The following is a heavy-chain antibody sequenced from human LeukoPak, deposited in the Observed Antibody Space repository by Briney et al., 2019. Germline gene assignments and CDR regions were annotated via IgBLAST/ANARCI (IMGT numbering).Heavy chain of an antibody. CDR1: GGSISSYY. V-gene: IGHV4-4*07. D-gene: IGHD3-22*01. CDR3: AGGEYYYDSSGPFDY. J-gene: IGHJ4*02. Sequence: SETLSLTCTVPGGSISSYYWSWIRQPAGKGLEWIGRIYTSGSTNYNPSLKSRVTMSVDTSKNQFSLKLSSVTAADTAVYYCAGGEYYYDSSGPFDYWGQGTLVTVSS. CDR2: IYTSGST.